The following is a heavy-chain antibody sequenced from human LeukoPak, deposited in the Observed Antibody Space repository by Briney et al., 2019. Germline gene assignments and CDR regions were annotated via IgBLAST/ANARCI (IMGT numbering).Heavy chain of an antibody. V-gene: IGHV4-59*01. CDR1: GGSISSYY. J-gene: IGHJ4*02. D-gene: IGHD3-10*01. Sequence: SETQSLTCTVSGGSISSYYWSWIRQPPGKGLEWIGYIYYSGTTNYNPSLKSRLTISVDTSKNQFSLKLSSVTAADTAVYYCASSRGGPFDYWGQGTLVTVSS. CDR3: ASSRGGPFDY. CDR2: IYYSGTT.